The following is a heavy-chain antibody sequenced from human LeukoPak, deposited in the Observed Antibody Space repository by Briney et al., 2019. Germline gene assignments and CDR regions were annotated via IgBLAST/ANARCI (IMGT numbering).Heavy chain of an antibody. Sequence: PGGSLRLSCAASGFTFNSYWMSWVRQAPGKGLEWVANIKQDGSEKYYEDSVKGRFTISRDNAKNSLYLQINSLRAEDTAVYYCARAPAPHCSSTSCYGYFRFDPWGQGTLVTVSS. V-gene: IGHV3-7*01. CDR3: ARAPAPHCSSTSCYGYFRFDP. J-gene: IGHJ5*02. CDR2: IKQDGSEK. D-gene: IGHD2-2*01. CDR1: GFTFNSYW.